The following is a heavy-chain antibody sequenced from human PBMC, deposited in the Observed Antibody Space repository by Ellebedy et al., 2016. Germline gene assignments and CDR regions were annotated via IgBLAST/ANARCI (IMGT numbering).Heavy chain of an antibody. CDR1: GFTFGDYA. CDR2: IRSKAYGGTT. Sequence: GGSLRLSXTASGFTFGDYAMSWFRQAPGKGLEWVGFIRSKAYGGTTEYAASVKGRFTISRDDSKSIAYLQMNSLKTEDTAVYYCTRTPPSRAWAYYYGMDVWGQGTTVTVSS. V-gene: IGHV3-49*03. J-gene: IGHJ6*02. CDR3: TRTPPSRAWAYYYGMDV. D-gene: IGHD1-26*01.